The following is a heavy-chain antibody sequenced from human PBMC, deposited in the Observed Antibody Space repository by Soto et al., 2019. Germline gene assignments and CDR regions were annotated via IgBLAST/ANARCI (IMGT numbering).Heavy chain of an antibody. Sequence: QVQLVQSGGEVKKPGASVKVSCKASGYTFTSKGISWVRQAPGQGLEWMGWISAYNGNTKYAQKVQGRVTMTTDTPTSTAYMELRSLRSDDTAVYYCARAGPGYSSSWYFDYWGQGILVTVSS. D-gene: IGHD6-13*01. V-gene: IGHV1-18*01. J-gene: IGHJ4*02. CDR1: GYTFTSKG. CDR3: ARAGPGYSSSWYFDY. CDR2: ISAYNGNT.